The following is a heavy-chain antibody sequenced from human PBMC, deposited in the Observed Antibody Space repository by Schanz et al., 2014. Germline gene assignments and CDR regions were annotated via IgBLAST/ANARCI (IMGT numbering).Heavy chain of an antibody. D-gene: IGHD3-10*01. CDR3: AKYRGYYRVSGSYRELEY. CDR2: IGVDGTTT. V-gene: IGHV3-23*04. Sequence: EVQLAESGGGLVQPGGSLRLSCAASGFTFSSYAMSWVRQAPGKGLEWVSAIGVDGTTTYYADSVKGRFTISRDNSKNTLYLQMNSLRPEDTAVYYCAKYRGYYRVSGSYRELEYWGQGTLVTVSS. CDR1: GFTFSSYA. J-gene: IGHJ4*02.